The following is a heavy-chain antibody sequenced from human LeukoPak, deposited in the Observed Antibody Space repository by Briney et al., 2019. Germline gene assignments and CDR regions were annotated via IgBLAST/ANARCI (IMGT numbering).Heavy chain of an antibody. J-gene: IGHJ6*03. Sequence: GSSVKVSCKASGGTFSSYAISWVRQPPGQGLEWMGGIIPIFGTANYAQKFQGRVTITTDESTSTAYMELSSLRSEDTAVYYCARGLCSSTSCFGYYYYMDVWGKGTTVTVSS. CDR3: ARGLCSSTSCFGYYYYMDV. CDR2: IIPIFGTA. V-gene: IGHV1-69*05. D-gene: IGHD2-2*01. CDR1: GGTFSSYA.